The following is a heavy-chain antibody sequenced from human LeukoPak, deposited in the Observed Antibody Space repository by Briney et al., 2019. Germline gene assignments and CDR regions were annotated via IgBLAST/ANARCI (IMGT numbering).Heavy chain of an antibody. CDR1: GGSISSDY. Sequence: PSETLSLTCTVSGGSISSDYWSWIRQPPGKGLGWIGYIYYSGSTNYNPSLKSRVTISVDTSKNQFSLKLSSVTAADTAVYYCARDRSGWYFDAFDIWGQGTMVTVSS. D-gene: IGHD6-19*01. CDR2: IYYSGST. J-gene: IGHJ3*02. V-gene: IGHV4-59*01. CDR3: ARDRSGWYFDAFDI.